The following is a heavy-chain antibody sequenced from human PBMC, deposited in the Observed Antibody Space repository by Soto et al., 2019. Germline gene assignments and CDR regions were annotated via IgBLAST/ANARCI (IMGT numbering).Heavy chain of an antibody. CDR1: GGSISSSSYY. Sequence: SETLSLTCTVSGGSISSSSYYWGWIRQPPGKGLEWIGNIYYSGSTFYNPSLKSRLTISVDTSKNQFSLKLSSVTAADTAVYYCMLGSGWKDFDYWGQGALVTVSS. CDR3: MLGSGWKDFDY. J-gene: IGHJ4*02. CDR2: IYYSGST. V-gene: IGHV4-39*01. D-gene: IGHD3-22*01.